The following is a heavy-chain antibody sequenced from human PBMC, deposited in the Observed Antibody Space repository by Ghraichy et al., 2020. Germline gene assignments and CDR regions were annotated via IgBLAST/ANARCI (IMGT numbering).Heavy chain of an antibody. CDR2: ISTSSRSI. V-gene: IGHV3-48*02. J-gene: IGHJ6*02. D-gene: IGHD4-23*01. CDR1: GFTFGDYN. CDR3: ARASRVVRFYYYDGMDV. Sequence: GGSLRLSCVGSGFTFGDYNLNWVRQSPGKGLECISYISTSSRSIFYADSVKGRFTISRDNAQNSLFLQMKSLSDEDTAVYYCARASRVVRFYYYDGMDVWGQGTTITVSS.